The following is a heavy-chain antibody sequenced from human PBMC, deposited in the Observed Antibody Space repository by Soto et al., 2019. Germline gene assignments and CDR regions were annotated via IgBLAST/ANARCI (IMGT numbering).Heavy chain of an antibody. CDR3: ARSDGWYRFDT. J-gene: IGHJ4*02. CDR2: VAHDGVT. D-gene: IGHD6-19*01. Sequence: QVHLQESGPGLATPSGTLSLTCTVSGDSVSRAKWWNWVRQPPGKGLEWIGEVAHDGVTRYNPTFMSRVTLSLYGSKNLFSLNVNSVTAADTAIYFCARSDGWYRFDTWGQGILVTISS. V-gene: IGHV4-4*02. CDR1: GDSVSRAKW.